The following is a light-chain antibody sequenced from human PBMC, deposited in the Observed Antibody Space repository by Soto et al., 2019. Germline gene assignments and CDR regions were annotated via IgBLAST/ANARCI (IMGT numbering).Light chain of an antibody. CDR3: QQYGSSAWT. V-gene: IGKV3-20*01. CDR1: QSVSSSY. J-gene: IGKJ1*01. CDR2: GAS. Sequence: EVVLTQSPGTLSVSPAERATLSCRATQSVSSSYLAWYQQKPGPAPRLLIYGASSRATGIPDRFSGSGSGTDFTLTISRLEPEDFEVYYCQQYGSSAWTFGQGTKVDIK.